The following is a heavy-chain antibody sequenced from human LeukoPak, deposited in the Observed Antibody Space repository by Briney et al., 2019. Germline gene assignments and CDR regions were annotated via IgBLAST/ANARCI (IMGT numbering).Heavy chain of an antibody. J-gene: IGHJ4*02. D-gene: IGHD2-15*01. CDR2: IYSNGTT. Sequence: SETLSLTCSVSGGSISFYYWSWIRQPPGEGLEWIGYIYSNGTTNYNPSLKSRVAISVDTSKNQFSLKLTSVTAADTAVYYCARLRVVAGRPYFDYWAQGTLVTVSS. CDR3: ARLRVVAGRPYFDY. V-gene: IGHV4-59*08. CDR1: GGSISFYY.